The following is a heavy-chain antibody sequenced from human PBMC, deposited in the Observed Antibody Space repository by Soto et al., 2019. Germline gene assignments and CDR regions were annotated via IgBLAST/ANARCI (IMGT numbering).Heavy chain of an antibody. CDR2: ISYDGSNK. V-gene: IGHV3-30-3*01. J-gene: IGHJ6*02. D-gene: IGHD1-1*01. Sequence: QVQLVESGGGLVQPGRSLRLSCAASGFNFSSYALHWVGQAPGKGLEWVAVISYDGSNKYYAAYVKGRFTISRENSKNTMYLQMTSLRAEDTAVYYCARGGRGGNDYGLDVWGQGTTVTFAS. CDR1: GFNFSSYA. CDR3: ARGGRGGNDYGLDV.